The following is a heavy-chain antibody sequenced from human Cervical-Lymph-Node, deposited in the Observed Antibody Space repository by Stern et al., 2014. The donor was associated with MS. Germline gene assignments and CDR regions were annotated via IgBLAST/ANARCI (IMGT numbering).Heavy chain of an antibody. CDR1: GYTFTNNW. V-gene: IGHV5-51*03. Sequence: VQLVESGAEVKKPGESLKISCKGSGYTFTNNWIAWVRQMPGKGLEWMGIIYPDDSDIRYSPSLQGQVTISADKSIRTAYPQWSSLKAADSPVYYCARPPPRRKWDDPNYGMDVWGQGTTVTVSS. CDR3: ARPPPRRKWDDPNYGMDV. J-gene: IGHJ6*02. CDR2: IYPDDSDI. D-gene: IGHD1-1*01.